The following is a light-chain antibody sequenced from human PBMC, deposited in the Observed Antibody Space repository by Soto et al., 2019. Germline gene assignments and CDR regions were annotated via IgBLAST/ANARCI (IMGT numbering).Light chain of an antibody. J-gene: IGKJ5*01. V-gene: IGKV3-20*01. CDR3: QQYDNSPIT. Sequence: EIVLTQSPGILSLSPGERASLSCGASQSISSSFLAWYQQKPGQAPRLLIYGASSRATGIPDRFSGTGSETDFTLTISRLEPEDFAVYYCQQYDNSPITFGQRTRLAIK. CDR1: QSISSSF. CDR2: GAS.